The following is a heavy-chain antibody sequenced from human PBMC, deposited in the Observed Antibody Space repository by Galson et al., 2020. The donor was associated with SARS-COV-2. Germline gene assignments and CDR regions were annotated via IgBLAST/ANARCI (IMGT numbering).Heavy chain of an antibody. CDR2: IYYDGST. D-gene: IGHD4-17*01. CDR1: GDSINYNHNY. CDR3: ARHAGNYGSNTYFDS. V-gene: IGHV4-39*01. Sequence: SEILSLTCTVSGDSINYNHNYWGWIRQPPGKGLEWIGSIYYDGSTYYNPSLKSRVTISVDTSKNQFSLKLTSVTAADTGLFYCARHAGNYGSNTYFDSWGQGTLVSVSS. J-gene: IGHJ4*02.